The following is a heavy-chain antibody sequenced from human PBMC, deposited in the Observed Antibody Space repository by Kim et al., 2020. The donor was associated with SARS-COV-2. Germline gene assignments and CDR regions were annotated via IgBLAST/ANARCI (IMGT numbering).Heavy chain of an antibody. CDR2: ISYDGSNK. CDR1: GFTFSSYA. Sequence: GGSLRLSCAASGFTFSSYAMHWVRQAPGKGLEWVAVISYDGSNKYYADSVKGRFTISRDNSKNTLYLQMNSLRAEDTAVYYCAKGYSIGPTFDYWGQGTLVTVSS. V-gene: IGHV3-30-3*01. J-gene: IGHJ4*02. CDR3: AKGYSIGPTFDY. D-gene: IGHD6-19*01.